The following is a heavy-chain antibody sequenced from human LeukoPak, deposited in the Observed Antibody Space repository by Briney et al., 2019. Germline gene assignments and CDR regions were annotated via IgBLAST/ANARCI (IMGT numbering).Heavy chain of an antibody. D-gene: IGHD2-15*01. CDR1: GFTFSSYS. V-gene: IGHV3-23*01. J-gene: IGHJ4*02. CDR2: ISGSGGST. CDR3: AKSDIVVVVAAKPDY. Sequence: GGSLRLSCAASGFTFSSYSMNWVRQAPGKGLEWVSAISGSGGSTYYADSVKGRFTISRDNSKNTLYLQMNSLRAEDTAVYYCAKSDIVVVVAAKPDYWGQGTLVTVSS.